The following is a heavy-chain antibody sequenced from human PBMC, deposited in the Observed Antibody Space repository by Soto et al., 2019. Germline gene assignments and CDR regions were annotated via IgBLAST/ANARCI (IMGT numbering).Heavy chain of an antibody. Sequence: PSETLSLTCAVYGGSFSGYYWSWIRQPPGKGLEWIGEINHSGSTNYNPSLKSRVTISVDTSKNQFSLKLSSATAADTAVYYCARGHYDFWSGYYDYWGQGTLVTVSS. D-gene: IGHD3-3*01. J-gene: IGHJ4*02. CDR3: ARGHYDFWSGYYDY. CDR2: INHSGST. V-gene: IGHV4-34*01. CDR1: GGSFSGYY.